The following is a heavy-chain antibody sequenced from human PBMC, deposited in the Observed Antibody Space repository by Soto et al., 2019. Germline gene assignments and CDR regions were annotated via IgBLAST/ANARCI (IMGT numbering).Heavy chain of an antibody. V-gene: IGHV1-69*12. CDR3: ARDNDRPQLGGNYYYVLDV. J-gene: IGHJ6*02. D-gene: IGHD2-8*01. CDR2: IMPVFRTP. CDR1: GGTFRTAA. Sequence: QVQLEQSGAEVKKPGSSVKVSCKASGGTFRTAAVSWVRQAPGQGLEWMGGIMPVFRTPNYAQKIHGRVTITADESTSTAYMELSGLRSDDTAVYYCARDNDRPQLGGNYYYVLDVWGQGTTITVSS.